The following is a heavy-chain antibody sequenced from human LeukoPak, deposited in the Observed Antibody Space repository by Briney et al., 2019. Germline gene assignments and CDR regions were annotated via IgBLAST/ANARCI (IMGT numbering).Heavy chain of an antibody. CDR2: IYYSGST. D-gene: IGHD1-26*01. CDR1: GGSISSYY. Sequence: PSETLSLTCTVSGGSISSYYWSWIRQPPGKGLEWIGYIYYSGSTNYNPSLKSRVTISVDTSKNQFSLKLSSVTAADTAVCYCARGVVGATVDYWGQGTLVTVSS. V-gene: IGHV4-59*01. J-gene: IGHJ4*02. CDR3: ARGVVGATVDY.